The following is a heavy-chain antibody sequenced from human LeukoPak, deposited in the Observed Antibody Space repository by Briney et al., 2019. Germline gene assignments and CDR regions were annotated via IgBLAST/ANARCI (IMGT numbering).Heavy chain of an antibody. D-gene: IGHD3-22*01. CDR3: ARDWGYDSSGYYYSPDY. J-gene: IGHJ4*02. CDR1: GYTFTSYG. V-gene: IGHV1-18*01. CDR2: ISAYNGNT. Sequence: ASVKVSCKASGYTFTSYGISWVRQAPGQGLEWMGWISAYNGNTNYAQKLQGRVTMTTDTSTSTAHMELRSLRSDDTAVYYCARDWGYDSSGYYYSPDYWGQGTLVTVSS.